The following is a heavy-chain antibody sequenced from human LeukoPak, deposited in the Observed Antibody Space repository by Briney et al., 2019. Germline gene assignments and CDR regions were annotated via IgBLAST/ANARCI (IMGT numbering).Heavy chain of an antibody. V-gene: IGHV3-23*01. Sequence: GGSLRLSCAASGFTFSSCAMSWVRQAPGKGLEWVSAISGSGGSTYYADSVKGRFTISRDNSKNTLYLQMNSLRAEDTAVYYCAKDWMAVADSYYFDYWGQGTLVTVSS. CDR3: AKDWMAVADSYYFDY. D-gene: IGHD6-19*01. J-gene: IGHJ4*02. CDR1: GFTFSSCA. CDR2: ISGSGGST.